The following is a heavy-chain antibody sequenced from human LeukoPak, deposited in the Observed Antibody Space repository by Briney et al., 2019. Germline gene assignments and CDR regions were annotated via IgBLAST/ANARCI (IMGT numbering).Heavy chain of an antibody. D-gene: IGHD4-11*01. CDR3: ARDRSNYGDAFDI. V-gene: IGHV3-21*01. CDR1: GFTFSSYN. CDR2: ISSSSSYI. Sequence: GGSLRLSCATSGFTFSSYNMNWVRQAPGKGLEWASSISSSSSYIDYADSVKGRFTISRDNAKNSLYLQMNSLRAEDTAVYYCARDRSNYGDAFDIWGQGTMVTVSS. J-gene: IGHJ3*02.